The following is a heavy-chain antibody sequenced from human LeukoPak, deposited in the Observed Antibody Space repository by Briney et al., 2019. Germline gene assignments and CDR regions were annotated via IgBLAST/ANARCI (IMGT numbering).Heavy chain of an antibody. J-gene: IGHJ4*02. Sequence: SETLSLTCSVSGYSISSGYYWGWIRQPPGEGLEWIGSIYQTGSTYYNPSLKSRVTISLDTSKNQFSLKLSSVTAADTAVYYCARLAPVVTAYFDYWGQGTLVTVSS. D-gene: IGHD3-16*02. CDR3: ARLAPVVTAYFDY. V-gene: IGHV4-38-2*01. CDR2: IYQTGST. CDR1: GYSISSGYY.